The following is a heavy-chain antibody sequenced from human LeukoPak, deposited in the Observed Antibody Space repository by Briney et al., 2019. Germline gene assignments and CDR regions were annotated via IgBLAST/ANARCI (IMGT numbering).Heavy chain of an antibody. CDR2: ISYDGSNK. CDR3: AREDMLAPLDY. Sequence: GGSLRLSCAASGFTFSSYAMHWVRQAPGKGLEWVAVISYDGSNKYYADSVKGRFTISRDNSKNTLYLQMNSLRAEDTAVYYCAREDMLAPLDYRGQGTLVTVSS. D-gene: IGHD2-8*01. J-gene: IGHJ4*02. V-gene: IGHV3-30*04. CDR1: GFTFSSYA.